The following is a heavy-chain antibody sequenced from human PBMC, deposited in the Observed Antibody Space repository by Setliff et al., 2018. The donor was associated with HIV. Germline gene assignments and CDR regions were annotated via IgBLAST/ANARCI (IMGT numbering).Heavy chain of an antibody. CDR1: GFTFRSYD. J-gene: IGHJ3*02. CDR2: IDDTGRKT. V-gene: IGHV3-23*05. CDR3: ANLPTIYGVADSFD. Sequence: GGSLRLSCVASGFTFRSYDMSWVRQAPGKGLEWVAGIDDTGRKTDYADSVKGRFTISRYNSKNTLYLQMHSLRVDDTASYYCANLPTIYGVADSFDIGAEGQRSPSPQ. D-gene: IGHD3-3*01.